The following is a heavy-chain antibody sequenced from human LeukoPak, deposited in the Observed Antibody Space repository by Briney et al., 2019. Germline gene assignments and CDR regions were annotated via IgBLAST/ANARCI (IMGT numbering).Heavy chain of an antibody. CDR3: ASVVGLEWPWGWFDP. CDR2: ISAYNGNT. V-gene: IGHV1-18*01. CDR1: GYTFTSYG. J-gene: IGHJ5*02. D-gene: IGHD3-3*01. Sequence: ASVKVSCKASGYTFTSYGISWVRQAPGQGLEWMGWISAYNGNTNYAQKLQGRVTMTTDTSTSTAYMELRSLRSDDTAVYYCASVVGLEWPWGWFDPWGQGTLVTVSS.